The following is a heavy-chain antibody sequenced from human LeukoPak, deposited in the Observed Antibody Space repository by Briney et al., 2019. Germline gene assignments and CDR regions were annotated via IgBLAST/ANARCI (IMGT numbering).Heavy chain of an antibody. CDR3: AGGSGSGWMVDS. V-gene: IGHV4-59*01. CDR2: IYYSGST. D-gene: IGHD6-19*01. CDR1: GGSISSYY. Sequence: SETLSLTCTVSGGSISSYYWSWIRQPPGKGLEWIGYIYYSGSTNYNPSLKSRVTISVDTSKNQFSLKLSSVTAADTAVYYCAGGSGSGWMVDSWGQGILVTVSS. J-gene: IGHJ4*02.